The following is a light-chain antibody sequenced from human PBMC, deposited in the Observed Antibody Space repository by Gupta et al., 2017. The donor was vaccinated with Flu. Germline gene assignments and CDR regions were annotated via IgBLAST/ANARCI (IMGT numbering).Light chain of an antibody. CDR3: HQYVDSPG. CDR2: GAS. CDR1: QTVSSSY. Sequence: EILLSHSHAGPPLSPGEGATLSCRASQTVSSSYLAWYQQKPGQAPRLLIYGASNRATGIPDRFGGSGSGTDFTLTISRLEPEDFAVYYCHQYVDSPGFGQGTKVEIK. J-gene: IGKJ1*01. V-gene: IGKV3-20*01.